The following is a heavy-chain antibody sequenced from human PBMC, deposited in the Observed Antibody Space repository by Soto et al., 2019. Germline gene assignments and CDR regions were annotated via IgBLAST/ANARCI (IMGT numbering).Heavy chain of an antibody. CDR3: TTDDEPPALAGTATDYFYYGMDV. CDR1: GFILTNAW. J-gene: IGHJ6*02. V-gene: IGHV3-15*07. Sequence: GGSLRLSCAASGFILTNAWMNWVRQAPGKGLEWVGRIKSQTDGGTTDYAATVKDRFTISRDDSKNTLYLHMNSLKTEDTGVYFCTTDDEPPALAGTATDYFYYGMDVWGQGTTVTVSS. D-gene: IGHD6-19*01. CDR2: IKSQTDGGTT.